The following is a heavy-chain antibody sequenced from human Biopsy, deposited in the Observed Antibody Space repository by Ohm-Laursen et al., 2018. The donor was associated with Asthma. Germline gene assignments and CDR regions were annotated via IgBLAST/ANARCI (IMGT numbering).Heavy chain of an antibody. D-gene: IGHD1-26*01. CDR3: ARGSSSRLSQWELLVSGGKRAHSYYGMDV. CDR1: GGSFSSNY. V-gene: IGHV4-34*01. J-gene: IGHJ6*02. CDR2: THHSGST. Sequence: SQTLSLTCAVYGGSFSSNYWSWIRQTPGKGLEWLGDTHHSGSTNYNPSPRRRLTLSVDTSKNQFSLRLTSVTAADTAVYYCARGSSSRLSQWELLVSGGKRAHSYYGMDVWGQGTTVTVSS.